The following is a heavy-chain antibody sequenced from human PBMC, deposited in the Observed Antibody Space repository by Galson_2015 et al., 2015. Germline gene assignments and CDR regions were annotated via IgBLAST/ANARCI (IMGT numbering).Heavy chain of an antibody. D-gene: IGHD3-22*01. CDR1: GYTFTSYG. J-gene: IGHJ6*02. V-gene: IGHV1-18*01. CDR3: ARDVLQYYDSSGYLFHYYGMDV. CDR2: ISAYNGNT. Sequence: SVKVSCKASGYTFTSYGISWVRQAPGQGLEWMGWISAYNGNTNYAQKLQGRVTMTTDTSTSTAYMELRSLRSDDTAVYYCARDVLQYYDSSGYLFHYYGMDVWGQGTTVTVSS.